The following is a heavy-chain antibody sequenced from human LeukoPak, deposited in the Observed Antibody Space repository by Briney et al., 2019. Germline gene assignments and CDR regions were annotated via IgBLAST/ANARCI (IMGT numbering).Heavy chain of an antibody. J-gene: IGHJ4*02. D-gene: IGHD3-16*01. CDR1: GFTXXXYA. CDR3: ASDGGPFDH. V-gene: IGHV3-7*01. Sequence: RXSXXXXGFTXXXYAMSWVRQAPGKGLEWVANIKQHGSEKYYVDSVKGGFTISRDDAQKSVYLQMNSLRAEDTAVYYCASDGGPFDHWGQGILVTVAS. CDR2: IKQHGSEK.